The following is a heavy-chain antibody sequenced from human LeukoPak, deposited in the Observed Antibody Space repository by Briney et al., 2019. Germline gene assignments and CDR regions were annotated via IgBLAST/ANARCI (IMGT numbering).Heavy chain of an antibody. Sequence: SETLSLTCTVSGGSISSGSYYWSWLRQPAGKGLEWIGRIYTSGSTNYNPSLKSRVTISVDTSKNQFSLKLSSVTAADTAVYYCARVSGSYRWYFDYWGQGTLVTVSS. CDR1: GGSISSGSYY. D-gene: IGHD1-26*01. CDR3: ARVSGSYRWYFDY. V-gene: IGHV4-61*02. J-gene: IGHJ4*02. CDR2: IYTSGST.